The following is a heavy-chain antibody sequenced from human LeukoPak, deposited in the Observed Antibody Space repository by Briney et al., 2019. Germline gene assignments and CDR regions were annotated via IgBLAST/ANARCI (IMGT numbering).Heavy chain of an antibody. Sequence: PSETLSLTCTVSGGSISTYYWSWIRQPAGKGLEWIGRIYTSGSTNYNPSLRSRVTISVDTSKNQFSLKLSSVTAADTAVYYCARTPSITMIVVVRDYYYCMDVWGKGTTVTVSS. V-gene: IGHV4-4*07. CDR3: ARTPSITMIVVVRDYYYCMDV. D-gene: IGHD3-22*01. CDR2: IYTSGST. CDR1: GGSISTYY. J-gene: IGHJ6*03.